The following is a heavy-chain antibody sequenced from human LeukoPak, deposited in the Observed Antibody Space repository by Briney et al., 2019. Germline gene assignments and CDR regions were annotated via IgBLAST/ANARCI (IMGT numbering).Heavy chain of an antibody. Sequence: ASVKVSCKASGYTFTSYGISWVRQAPGQGLEWMGWISAYNGNTNYAQKLQGRVTMTTDTSISTAYMELSRLRSDDTAVYYCATDILTGYEGFDPWGQGTLVTVSS. D-gene: IGHD3-9*01. CDR3: ATDILTGYEGFDP. J-gene: IGHJ5*02. CDR2: ISAYNGNT. V-gene: IGHV1-18*01. CDR1: GYTFTSYG.